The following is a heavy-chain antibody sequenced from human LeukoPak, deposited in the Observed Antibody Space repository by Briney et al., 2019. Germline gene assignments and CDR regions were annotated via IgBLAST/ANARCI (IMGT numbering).Heavy chain of an antibody. J-gene: IGHJ5*02. CDR2: ISGRGGST. CDR3: AKGYYDILTDYFHNWFNP. Sequence: GGSLRLSCAASEFTFSSYAVSWVRQAPGVGLEWVSTISGRGGSTFYADSVKGRFTISRDNSKNTLYLQMNSLGADDTAVYYCAKGYYDILTDYFHNWFNPWGQGTLVIVSS. D-gene: IGHD3-9*01. CDR1: EFTFSSYA. V-gene: IGHV3-23*01.